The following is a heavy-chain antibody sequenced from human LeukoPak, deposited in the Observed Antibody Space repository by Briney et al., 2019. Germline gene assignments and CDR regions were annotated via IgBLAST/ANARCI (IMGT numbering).Heavy chain of an antibody. CDR2: VCYSGRT. Sequence: SETLSLTCTVSGASITSGDYYWRWIRQPPGKGLEYIGYVCYSGRTYYSPSLKSRATISVDTSRNQFSLKLSSVTAADTAVYYCVASLMEPPAIDYWGQGTLVTVSS. CDR3: VASLMEPPAIDY. J-gene: IGHJ4*02. D-gene: IGHD1-14*01. CDR1: GASITSGDYY. V-gene: IGHV4-30-4*01.